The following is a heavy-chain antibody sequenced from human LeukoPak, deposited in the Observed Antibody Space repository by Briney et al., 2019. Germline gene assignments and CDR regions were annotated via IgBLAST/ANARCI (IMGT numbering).Heavy chain of an antibody. V-gene: IGHV4-59*05. CDR3: ARNYGLGSYDDY. CDR2: IYYSGNT. Sequence: PSETLSLTCTVSGGSISSYYWSWIRQPPGKGLEWIGSIYYSGNTYYNPSLKSRVTISVDTSKNQFSLKLRSVTAADTAIYFCARNYGLGSYDDYWGQGTLVTVSS. CDR1: GGSISSYY. D-gene: IGHD3-10*01. J-gene: IGHJ4*02.